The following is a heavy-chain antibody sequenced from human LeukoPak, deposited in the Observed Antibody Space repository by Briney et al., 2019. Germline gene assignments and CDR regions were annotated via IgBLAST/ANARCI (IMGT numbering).Heavy chain of an antibody. V-gene: IGHV4-61*02. CDR1: GGSISSGSYY. Sequence: SETLSLTCTVSGGSISSGSYYWSWIRQPAGKGLEWIGRIYTSGSTNYNPSLKSRVTISVDTSKNQFSLKLSSVTAADTAVYYCARDPGLELRVWGQGTLVTVSS. CDR2: IYTSGST. CDR3: ARDPGLELRV. D-gene: IGHD1-7*01. J-gene: IGHJ4*02.